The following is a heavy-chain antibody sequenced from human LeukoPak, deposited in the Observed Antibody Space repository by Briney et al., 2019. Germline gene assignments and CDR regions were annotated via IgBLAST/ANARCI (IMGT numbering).Heavy chain of an antibody. D-gene: IGHD2-8*01. V-gene: IGHV3-48*01. CDR2: IGSSGITI. Sequence: GGSLTLSCAASGFTFSAHTMNWVRLVPGKGLQWVSYIGSSGITIYYAHSVEGRSTISRDNAKNSLYLQMSSLRVEDTAVYYCARGPLYDITGSYGLWGQGTLVTVSS. CDR3: ARGPLYDITGSYGL. CDR1: GFTFSAHT. J-gene: IGHJ4*02.